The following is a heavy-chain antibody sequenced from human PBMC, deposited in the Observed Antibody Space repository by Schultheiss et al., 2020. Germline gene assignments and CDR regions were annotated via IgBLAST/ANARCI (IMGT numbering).Heavy chain of an antibody. V-gene: IGHV3-30-3*01. J-gene: IGHJ4*02. Sequence: GESLKISCAASGFTFSSYAMHWVRQAPGKGLEWVAVISYDGSNKYYADSVKGRFTISRDDSKNTAYLQMNSLKTEDTAVYYCTRQRIAVAGLSNWGQGTLVTVSS. CDR1: GFTFSSYA. CDR2: ISYDGSNK. D-gene: IGHD6-19*01. CDR3: TRQRIAVAGLSN.